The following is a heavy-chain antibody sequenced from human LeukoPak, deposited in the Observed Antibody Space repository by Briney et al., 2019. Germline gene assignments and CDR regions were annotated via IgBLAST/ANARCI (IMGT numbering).Heavy chain of an antibody. D-gene: IGHD2-15*01. CDR3: ARGYCSGGSCYSVENWFDP. V-gene: IGHV1-2*06. CDR1: GYTFTGYY. J-gene: IGHJ5*02. CDR2: INPNSGGT. Sequence: SVKVPCKAAGYTFTGYYMSWVRQAPGQGLEWMGRINPNSGGTNYAQKFQGRVTMTRDTSISTAYMELSRLRSDDTAVYYCARGYCSGGSCYSVENWFDPWGQGTLVTVSS.